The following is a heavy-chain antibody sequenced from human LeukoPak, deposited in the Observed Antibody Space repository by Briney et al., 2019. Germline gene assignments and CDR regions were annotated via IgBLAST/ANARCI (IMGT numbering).Heavy chain of an antibody. V-gene: IGHV3-23*01. J-gene: IGHJ4*01. CDR2: LSGSGITT. CDR3: AKGIYSSGWSSIDY. D-gene: IGHD6-19*01. Sequence: PGVSLRLSCAASGFTFSNSAMSWVRQTPGKGLEWVSTLSGSGITTYYADSGKGRFTVSRDNSKNTLYLQMNSLRAEDTAVYYCAKGIYSSGWSSIDYWGHGTLVTVSS. CDR1: GFTFSNSA.